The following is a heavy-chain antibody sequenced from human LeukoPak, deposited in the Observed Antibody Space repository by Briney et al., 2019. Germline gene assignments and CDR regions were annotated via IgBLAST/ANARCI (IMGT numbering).Heavy chain of an antibody. CDR3: ARADSTWANDL. V-gene: IGHV3-74*01. CDR1: GFTFSSSW. J-gene: IGHJ5*02. CDR2: ISSDGDST. Sequence: GGSLRLSCVASGFTFSSSWMYCVRQAPGKGLVWASRISSDGDSTTYADSVKGRFTVSRDNAKNTLYLQMNSLRVEDTAVYYCARADSTWANDLWGQGTLVTVSS. D-gene: IGHD6-13*01.